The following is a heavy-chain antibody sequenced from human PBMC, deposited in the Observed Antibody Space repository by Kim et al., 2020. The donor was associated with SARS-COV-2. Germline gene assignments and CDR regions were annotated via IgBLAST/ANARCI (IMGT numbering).Heavy chain of an antibody. CDR2: IYYSGST. CDR1: GGSISSSSYY. V-gene: IGHV4-39*01. D-gene: IGHD3-3*01. J-gene: IGHJ5*02. CDR3: ARHGGLNIVIFGVVTPGGNWFDA. Sequence: SETLSLTCTVSGGSISSSSYYWGWIRQPPGKGLEWIGTIYYSGSTYYNPSLKSRVTISVDTSKSQFSLKLTSVTAADTAVYYCARHGGLNIVIFGVVTPGGNWFDAWGQGTLVTVSS.